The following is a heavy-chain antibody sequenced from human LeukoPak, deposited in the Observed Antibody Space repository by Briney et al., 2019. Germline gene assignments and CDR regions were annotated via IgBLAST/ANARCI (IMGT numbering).Heavy chain of an antibody. Sequence: SETLSLTCTVSGYSISSGYYWGWIRQPPGKGLEWIGSIYYSGSTYYNPSLKSRVTISVDTSKNQFSLKLSSVTAADTAVYYCARGVDGYNQYYFDYWGQGTLVTVSS. CDR1: GYSISSGYY. J-gene: IGHJ4*02. CDR3: ARGVDGYNQYYFDY. V-gene: IGHV4-38-2*02. CDR2: IYYSGST. D-gene: IGHD5-24*01.